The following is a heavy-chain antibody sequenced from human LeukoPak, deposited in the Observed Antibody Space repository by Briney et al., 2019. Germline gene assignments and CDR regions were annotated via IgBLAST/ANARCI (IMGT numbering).Heavy chain of an antibody. CDR2: LYSAGHT. Sequence: GGSLRLSCAASGFTVSSNYLSWVRQAPGKGLEWVSLLYSAGHTYYADSVKGRFTISRDISKNTLYLQMDSLRAEDTAVYYCARGRKLTGYYNVPYYFDYWGQGTLVTVSS. CDR1: GFTVSSNY. CDR3: ARGRKLTGYYNVPYYFDY. J-gene: IGHJ4*02. D-gene: IGHD3-9*01. V-gene: IGHV3-66*01.